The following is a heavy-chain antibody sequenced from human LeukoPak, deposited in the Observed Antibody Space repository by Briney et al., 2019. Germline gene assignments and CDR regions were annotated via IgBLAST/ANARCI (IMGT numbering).Heavy chain of an antibody. J-gene: IGHJ4*02. CDR2: IYTSGST. D-gene: IGHD3-3*01. Sequence: TLSLTCTVSGGSISSGSYYWSWIRQPAGKGLEWIGRIYTSGSTNYNPSLKSRVTISVDTSKNQFSLKLSSVTAADTAVYYCARSSEWLLSFDYWGQGTLVTVSS. V-gene: IGHV4-61*02. CDR1: GGSISSGSYY. CDR3: ARSSEWLLSFDY.